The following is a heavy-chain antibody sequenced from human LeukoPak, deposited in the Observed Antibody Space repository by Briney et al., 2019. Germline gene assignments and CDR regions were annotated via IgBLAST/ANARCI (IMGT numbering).Heavy chain of an antibody. CDR3: AKVGGSSWFGFDY. CDR1: GFTFSSYA. Sequence: GGSLRLSCAASGFTFSSYAMHWVRQAPGKGLEWVSAISGSGGSTYYADSVKGRFTISRDNSKNTLYLQMNSLRAEDTAVYYCAKVGGSSWFGFDYWGQGTLVTVSS. J-gene: IGHJ4*02. V-gene: IGHV3-23*01. D-gene: IGHD6-13*01. CDR2: ISGSGGST.